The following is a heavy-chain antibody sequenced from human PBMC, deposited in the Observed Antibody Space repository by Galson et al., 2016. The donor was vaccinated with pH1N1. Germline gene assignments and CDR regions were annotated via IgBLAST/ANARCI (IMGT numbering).Heavy chain of an antibody. Sequence: CAISGDSVSSHSAAWNWIRQSPSRGLEWLGRTYYRSKWYNDYAVSVKSRITINPDTSKIQFSLQLNSVTPEDTAVYYCARDGIAAAGIRRDQYYFDYWGQGTLVTVSS. J-gene: IGHJ4*02. CDR3: ARDGIAAAGIRRDQYYFDY. D-gene: IGHD6-13*01. CDR1: GDSVSSHSAA. V-gene: IGHV6-1*01. CDR2: TYYRSKWYN.